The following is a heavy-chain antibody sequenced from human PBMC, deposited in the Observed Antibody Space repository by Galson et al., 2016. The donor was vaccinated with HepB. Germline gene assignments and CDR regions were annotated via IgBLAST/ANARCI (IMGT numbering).Heavy chain of an antibody. D-gene: IGHD2-15*01. CDR3: AKRYCSGGSCYHVDH. CDR1: GFTFDDYA. J-gene: IGHJ5*02. CDR2: ISWDGGST. V-gene: IGHV3-43D*03. Sequence: SLRLSCAVSGFTFDDYAMHWVRQAPGKGLEWVSLISWDGGSTYYADSVKGRFTISRDNSKNTLYLQMNSLRAEDTAVYYCAKRYCSGGSCYHVDHWGQGTLVTVSS.